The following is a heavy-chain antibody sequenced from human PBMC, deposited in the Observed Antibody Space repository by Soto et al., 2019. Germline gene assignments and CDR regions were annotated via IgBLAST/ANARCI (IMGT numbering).Heavy chain of an antibody. J-gene: IGHJ5*02. CDR2: IRNKANSFAT. Sequence: EVQLVASGGGLVQPGGSVKLSCAASGFTFSDSTMHWVRQASGKGLEWVGRIRNKANSFATAYAASVNGRFTVSRDDSKNTAYLQMNGLKTEDTAIYYCSSSFVVVSAIAASWGQGTLVTVSS. D-gene: IGHD2-21*01. CDR1: GFTFSDST. CDR3: SSSFVVVSAIAAS. V-gene: IGHV3-73*02.